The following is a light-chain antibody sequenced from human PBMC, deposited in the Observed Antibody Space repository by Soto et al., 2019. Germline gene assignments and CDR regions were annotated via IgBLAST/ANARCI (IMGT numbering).Light chain of an antibody. J-gene: IGKJ4*01. CDR3: QQYYSLPLT. Sequence: DIVMTQSPDSLAVSLCERATINCKSSRSVFYSSNNKNYLVWYQQKPRQPPKLLIYWASSRESGVPDRFSGSGSGTDFTLTISSLQAEDVAVYYCQQYYSLPLTFGGGTKVDIK. CDR1: RSVFYSSNNKNY. CDR2: WAS. V-gene: IGKV4-1*01.